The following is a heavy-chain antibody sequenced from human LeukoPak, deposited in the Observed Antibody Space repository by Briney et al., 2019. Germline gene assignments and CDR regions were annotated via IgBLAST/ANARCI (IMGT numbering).Heavy chain of an antibody. J-gene: IGHJ4*02. CDR1: GFTFSSYA. Sequence: PGGSLRLSCAASGFTFSSYAMHWVRQAPGKGLEWVALISYDGSNKYYADSVKGRFTISRDNSKNTLYLQMNSLRAEDTAVHYCARRAGAYSHPYDYWGQGTLVTVSS. CDR3: ARRAGAYSHPYDY. CDR2: ISYDGSNK. D-gene: IGHD4/OR15-4a*01. V-gene: IGHV3-30*03.